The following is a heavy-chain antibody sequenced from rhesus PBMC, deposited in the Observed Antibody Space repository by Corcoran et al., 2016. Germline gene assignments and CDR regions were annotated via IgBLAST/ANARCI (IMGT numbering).Heavy chain of an antibody. CDR2: IGG. CDR1: GDSIISCYA. J-gene: IGHJ6*01. Sequence: QVQLKESGPGLVKPSETLSLTCTVSGDSIISCYAWTWLRQPPGKGLEWIGYIGGYYNPSLKSRVTISKDTSKNQFSLNLTSVTAADTAVYYCASGLNYGAPNFGLDSWGQGVVVTVSS. D-gene: IGHD1-26*01. CDR3: ASGLNYGAPNFGLDS. V-gene: IGHV4-127*01.